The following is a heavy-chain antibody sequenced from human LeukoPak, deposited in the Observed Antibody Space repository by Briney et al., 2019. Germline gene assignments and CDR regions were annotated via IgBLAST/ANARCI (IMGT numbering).Heavy chain of an antibody. CDR2: ISGSGGST. CDR1: GFTFSSYA. V-gene: IGHV3-23*01. D-gene: IGHD3-22*01. J-gene: IGHJ5*02. Sequence: GGSLRLSCAASGFTFSSYAMSWVRQAPGMGLEWVSAISGSGGSTYYADSVKGRFTISRDNSKNTLYLQMNSLRAEDTAVYYCAKDVSSGYYYLSSWFDPWGQGTLVTVSS. CDR3: AKDVSSGYYYLSSWFDP.